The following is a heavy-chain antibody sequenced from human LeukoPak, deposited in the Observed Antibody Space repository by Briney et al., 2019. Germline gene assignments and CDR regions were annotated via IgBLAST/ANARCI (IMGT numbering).Heavy chain of an antibody. Sequence: PGGSLRLSCAASGFTFSSYGMHWVRQAPGKGLEWVAVISYDGSNKYYADSVRGRFTISRDNSKNTLYLQMNSLRAEDTAVYYCAKVSRGDWGQGTLVTVSS. CDR3: AKVSRGD. CDR2: ISYDGSNK. J-gene: IGHJ4*02. V-gene: IGHV3-30*18. CDR1: GFTFSSYG.